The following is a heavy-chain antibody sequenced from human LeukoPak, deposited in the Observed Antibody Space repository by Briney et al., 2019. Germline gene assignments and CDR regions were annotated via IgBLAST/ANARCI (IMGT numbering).Heavy chain of an antibody. V-gene: IGHV3-23*01. CDR2: IPVSGGRT. J-gene: IGHJ4*02. Sequence: GSLSLSCAASGFTFSNYAMSWVRQAPGKGLEWVSGIPVSGGRTYYADSVEGRFTISRDNSKNTLYLQMNSLRVEDTAIYYCAKLSGDYWGQGALVTVSP. CDR1: GFTFSNYA. CDR3: AKLSGDY.